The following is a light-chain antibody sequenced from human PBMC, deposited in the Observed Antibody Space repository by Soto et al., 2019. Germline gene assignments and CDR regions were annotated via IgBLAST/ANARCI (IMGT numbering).Light chain of an antibody. CDR2: DVS. V-gene: IGLV2-11*01. Sequence: QSALTQPRSVSGSPGQSVTISCTGTSSDIGGYNCVSWYQQHPGKAPKLMIYDVSKRPSGVPDRFSGSKSGNTASLTISGLQAEDEDDYYCCSYAGTYTHVVFGGGTKLTVL. CDR1: SSDIGGYNC. J-gene: IGLJ2*01. CDR3: CSYAGTYTHVV.